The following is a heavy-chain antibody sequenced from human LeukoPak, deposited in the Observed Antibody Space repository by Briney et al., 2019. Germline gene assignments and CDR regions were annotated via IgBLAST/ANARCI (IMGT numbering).Heavy chain of an antibody. Sequence: GGSLRLSCAASGFAFSDYYMSWIRQAPGKGLEWVSYVSSSGSTINYADSVKGRFTISRDSAKKSLFLQMNSLRAEDTAVYYCARVGSSGYPIDYWGQGTLVTVSS. CDR1: GFAFSDYY. V-gene: IGHV3-11*01. J-gene: IGHJ4*02. CDR3: ARVGSSGYPIDY. CDR2: VSSSGSTI. D-gene: IGHD3-22*01.